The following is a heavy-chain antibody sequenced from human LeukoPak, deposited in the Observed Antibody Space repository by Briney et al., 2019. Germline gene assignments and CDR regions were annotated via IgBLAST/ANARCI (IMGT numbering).Heavy chain of an antibody. CDR1: GYTFTAYY. D-gene: IGHD1-26*01. J-gene: IGHJ4*02. CDR2: INPDSGDT. V-gene: IGHV1-2*02. Sequence: ASVEVSCKASGYTFTAYYMHWVRQAPGNGLEWMGWINPDSGDTSYAQKFQGRVTMTRDTSITTAYMELSRLTSDDTTVYFCARGGKSQWDPFDYWGQGTLVTVSS. CDR3: ARGGKSQWDPFDY.